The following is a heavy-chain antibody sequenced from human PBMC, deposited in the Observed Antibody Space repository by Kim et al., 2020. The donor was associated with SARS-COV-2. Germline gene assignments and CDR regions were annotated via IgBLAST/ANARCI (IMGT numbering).Heavy chain of an antibody. CDR1: GYSFTSYW. D-gene: IGHD3-22*01. CDR3: AGSVINYYDSSGYAFDI. CDR2: IFLGASDT. V-gene: IGHV5-51*01. Sequence: GASLKISCKGSGYSFTSYWIGWVRQMPGKGLEWMGIIFLGASDTRYSPSFQGQVTIPADKSISTAYLQWSSLKASDTAMYYCAGSVINYYDSSGYAFDIWGQGTMVTVSS. J-gene: IGHJ3*02.